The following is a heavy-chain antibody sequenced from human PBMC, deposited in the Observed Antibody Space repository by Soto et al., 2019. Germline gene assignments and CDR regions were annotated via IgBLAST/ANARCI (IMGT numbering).Heavy chain of an antibody. CDR3: ARQTTIIMPPGVVITYGGPFDP. CDR2: VYHSGST. J-gene: IGHJ5*02. Sequence: QVQLQVSGPGLVKPSQTLSLTCNVSGDSITSGGYYWSWIRQQPGKGLEWIGYVYHSGSTYYNPSLKSRITMSRDTSQNQLPRQLSSVTVADTAVYYCARQTTIIMPPGVVITYGGPFDPWGQGTLVTVSS. CDR1: GDSITSGGYY. D-gene: IGHD3-10*01. V-gene: IGHV4-31*03.